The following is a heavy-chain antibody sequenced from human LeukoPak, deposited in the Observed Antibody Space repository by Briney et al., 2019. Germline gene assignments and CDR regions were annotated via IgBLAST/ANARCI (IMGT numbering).Heavy chain of an antibody. CDR1: GLSLNSYA. D-gene: IGHD5-18*01. V-gene: IGHV3-23*01. Sequence: GGSLRLSCTASGLSLNSYAMSWVRQAPGKGLEWVSAISGSGGSTYYADSVKGRFTISRDNSKNTLYLQMNSLRAEDTAVYYCAKRREVDTAMVNWFDPWGQGTLVTVSS. CDR3: AKRREVDTAMVNWFDP. J-gene: IGHJ5*02. CDR2: ISGSGGST.